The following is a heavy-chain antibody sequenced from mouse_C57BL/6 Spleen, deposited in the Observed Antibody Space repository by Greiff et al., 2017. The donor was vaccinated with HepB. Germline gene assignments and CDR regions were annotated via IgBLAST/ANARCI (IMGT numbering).Heavy chain of an antibody. D-gene: IGHD2-3*01. CDR3: ARDPDGYFAWFAY. J-gene: IGHJ3*01. Sequence: EVQVVESGGGLVKPGGSLKLSCAASGFTFSDYGMHWVRQAPEKGLEWVAYISSGSSTIYYADTVKGRFTISRDNAKNTLFLQMTSLRSEDTAMYYCARDPDGYFAWFAYWGQGTLVTVSA. CDR1: GFTFSDYG. V-gene: IGHV5-17*01. CDR2: ISSGSSTI.